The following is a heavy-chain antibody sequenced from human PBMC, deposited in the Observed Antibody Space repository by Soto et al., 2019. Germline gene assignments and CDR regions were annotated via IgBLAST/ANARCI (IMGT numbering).Heavy chain of an antibody. J-gene: IGHJ4*02. CDR3: ARQDRYSPDY. Sequence: KSSETVSLTCTVSGDSIGSGGYYWSGIRQHPGKGLEWIGYIYYSGSTYYNPSLKSRVTISVDTSKNQFSLKLSSVTAADTAVYYCARQDRYSPDYSGQGLLVTVSS. D-gene: IGHD1-20*01. CDR2: IYYSGST. V-gene: IGHV4-31*03. CDR1: GDSIGSGGYY.